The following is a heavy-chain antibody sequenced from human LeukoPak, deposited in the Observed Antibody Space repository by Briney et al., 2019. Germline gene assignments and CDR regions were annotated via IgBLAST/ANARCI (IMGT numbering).Heavy chain of an antibody. D-gene: IGHD6-13*01. CDR2: IVVGSGNT. CDR3: AASNSSSYYGMDV. J-gene: IGHJ6*02. V-gene: IGHV1-58*02. CDR1: GFTFTSSA. Sequence: SVKVPCKASGFTFTSSAMQWVRQARGQRLEWIGWIVVGSGNTNYAQKFQERVTITRDMSTSTAYMELSSLRSEDTAVYYCAASNSSSYYGMDVWGQGTTVTVSS.